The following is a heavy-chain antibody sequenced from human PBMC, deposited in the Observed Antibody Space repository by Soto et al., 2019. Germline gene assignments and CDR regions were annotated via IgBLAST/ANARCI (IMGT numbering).Heavy chain of an antibody. J-gene: IGHJ5*02. Sequence: GGSLRLSSAASGFSFSNYAMSWVRQAPGTGLEWVSAIDSGGGSTYYAASVKGRFSISRDNSMNTLYLQMNSLRAEDTAIYYCTKEHSNYPDNWFDPWGQGTLVTVSS. D-gene: IGHD4-4*01. CDR3: TKEHSNYPDNWFDP. V-gene: IGHV3-23*01. CDR2: IDSGGGST. CDR1: GFSFSNYA.